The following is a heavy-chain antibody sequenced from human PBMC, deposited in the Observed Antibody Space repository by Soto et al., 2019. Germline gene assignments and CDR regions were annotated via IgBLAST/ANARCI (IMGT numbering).Heavy chain of an antibody. CDR2: ISYDGSNK. V-gene: IGHV3-30-3*01. Sequence: GGSLRLSCAASGFTFSSYALHWVRQAPGKGLEWVALISYDGSNKYYADSVKGRFTISRDNSKNTLYLQMNSLRAEDTAVYYCARHRRFGELLVGANWFDPWGQGTLVTVSS. CDR1: GFTFSSYA. J-gene: IGHJ5*02. CDR3: ARHRRFGELLVGANWFDP. D-gene: IGHD3-10*01.